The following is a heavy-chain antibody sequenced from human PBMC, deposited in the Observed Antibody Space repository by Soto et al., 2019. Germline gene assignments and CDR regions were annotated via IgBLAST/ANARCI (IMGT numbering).Heavy chain of an antibody. CDR1: LFPCGANS. D-gene: IGHD1-26*01. CDR3: ATEMGATQGPFDI. V-gene: IGHV3-23*01. CDR2: LSNTGRRT. Sequence: PXGSLRLSLLDALFPCGANSMSWVRQAPGEGLEWVSGLSNTGRRTSYADSVKGRFNISRDNSENTVYLQMNSLRVEDTAVYYCATEMGATQGPFDIWGQGTLVTVSS. J-gene: IGHJ4*02.